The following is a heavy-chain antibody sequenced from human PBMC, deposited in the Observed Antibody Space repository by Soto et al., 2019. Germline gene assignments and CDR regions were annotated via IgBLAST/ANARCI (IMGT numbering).Heavy chain of an antibody. D-gene: IGHD2-2*01. V-gene: IGHV4-4*07. CDR3: ARQTTYSSSWFDY. CDR1: GGSISSYY. CDR2: IYTSGST. J-gene: IGHJ5*01. Sequence: SETLSLTCTVSGGSISSYYWSWIRQPPGKGLEWIGRIYTSGSTNYNPSLKSRVTLSVDTSKNQFSLKLSSVTAADTALYYCARQTTYSSSWFDYWGHGTLVTVSS.